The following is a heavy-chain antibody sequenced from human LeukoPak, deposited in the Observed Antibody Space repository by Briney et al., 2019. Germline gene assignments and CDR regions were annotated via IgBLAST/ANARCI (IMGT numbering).Heavy chain of an antibody. V-gene: IGHV5-51*01. CDR1: GYSFTIYW. CDR2: IYPGDSDT. D-gene: IGHD4/OR15-4a*01. CDR3: ERLSPHDYATFDI. Sequence: GESLKIYCKGSGYSFTIYWIGWVRQIPGKGLEWMGIIYPGDSDTRYSPSFQGQVTISADKSISTAYLQWSSLKASDTAMYYCERLSPHDYATFDIWGQGTMATVSS. J-gene: IGHJ3*02.